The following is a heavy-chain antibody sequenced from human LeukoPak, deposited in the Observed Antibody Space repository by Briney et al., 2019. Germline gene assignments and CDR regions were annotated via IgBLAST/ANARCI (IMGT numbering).Heavy chain of an antibody. CDR1: GFTVSSNY. CDR2: IYSGGST. D-gene: IGHD6-19*01. CDR3: ARVPQNIAVAGTWFDY. V-gene: IGHV3-53*01. Sequence: GGSLRLSCAASGFTVSSNYMSWVRQAPGKGLEWVSVIYSGGSTYYADSVKGRFTISRDNSKNTLYLQMNSLRAEDTAVYYCARVPQNIAVAGTWFDYWGQGTLVTASS. J-gene: IGHJ4*02.